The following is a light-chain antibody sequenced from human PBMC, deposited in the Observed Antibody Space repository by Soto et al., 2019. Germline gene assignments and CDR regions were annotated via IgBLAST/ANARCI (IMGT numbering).Light chain of an antibody. J-gene: IGKJ1*01. CDR2: DAS. V-gene: IGKV1-5*01. CDR1: QRTSTW. CDR3: QQYNSYWT. Sequence: DIQMTQSPSTLSASVGDGVTITCRASQRTSTWLAWYQQKPGKAPKLLISDASSLETGVPSRFSGSGSATEFTLTIKSLQPDDFATYDCQQYNSYWTFGQGTKVDIK.